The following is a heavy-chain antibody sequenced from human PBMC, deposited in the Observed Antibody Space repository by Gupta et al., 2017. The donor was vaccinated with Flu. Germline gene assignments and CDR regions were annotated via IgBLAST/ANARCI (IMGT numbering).Heavy chain of an antibody. J-gene: IGHJ3*02. CDR1: GGSISSYY. D-gene: IGHD4/OR15-4a*01. Sequence: QVQLQESGPGLVKPSETLSLTCTVSGGSISSYYWSWIRQPPGKGLEWIGYIYYSGSTNYNPSLKSRVTISVDTSKNQFSLKLSSVTAADTAVYYCARGAYDYNAFDIWGQGTMVTVSS. V-gene: IGHV4-59*01. CDR3: ARGAYDYNAFDI. CDR2: IYYSGST.